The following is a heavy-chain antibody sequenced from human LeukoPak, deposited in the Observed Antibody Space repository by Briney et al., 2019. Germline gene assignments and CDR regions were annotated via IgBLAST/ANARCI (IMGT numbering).Heavy chain of an antibody. D-gene: IGHD4-17*01. CDR1: GFTFDDYA. J-gene: IGHJ4*02. Sequence: PGRSLRLSCAASGFTFDDYAMHWVRQAPGKGLEWVSGISWNSGSIGYADSVKGRFTISRDNAKNSLYLQMNSLRAEDMALYYCAKAADYDYGDYFDYWGQGTLVTVSS. V-gene: IGHV3-9*03. CDR2: ISWNSGSI. CDR3: AKAADYDYGDYFDY.